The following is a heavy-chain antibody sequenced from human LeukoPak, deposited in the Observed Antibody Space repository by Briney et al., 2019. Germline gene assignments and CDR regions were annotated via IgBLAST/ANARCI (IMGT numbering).Heavy chain of an antibody. CDR2: IKQDGSEK. CDR1: GFAFSNYW. D-gene: IGHD6-6*01. Sequence: GGSLRLSCAASGFAFSNYWIHWVRQAPGKGLEWVANIKQDGSEKYYVDSVKGRFTISRDNAKNSLYLQMSSLRAEDTAVYYCARDFGYTSSSGFDYWGQGTLVTVSS. CDR3: ARDFGYTSSSGFDY. V-gene: IGHV3-7*01. J-gene: IGHJ4*02.